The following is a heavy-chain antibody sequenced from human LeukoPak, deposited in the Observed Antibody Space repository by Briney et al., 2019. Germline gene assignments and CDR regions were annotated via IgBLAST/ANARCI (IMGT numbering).Heavy chain of an antibody. CDR3: AKSPYYYDSSGYYYLGLDY. D-gene: IGHD3-22*01. CDR1: GFTFSSYA. Sequence: GGSLRLSCAASGFTFSSYAISWVRQAPGKGLEWVSAISGSGGSTYYADSVKGRFTISRDNSKNTLYLQMNSLRAEDTAVYYCAKSPYYYDSSGYYYLGLDYWGQGTLVTVSS. V-gene: IGHV3-23*01. J-gene: IGHJ4*02. CDR2: ISGSGGST.